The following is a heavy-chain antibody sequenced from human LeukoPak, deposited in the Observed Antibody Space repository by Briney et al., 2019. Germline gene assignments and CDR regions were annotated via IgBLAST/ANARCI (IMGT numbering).Heavy chain of an antibody. CDR3: AKDFASRFDP. D-gene: IGHD3-3*01. V-gene: IGHV6-1*01. CDR1: GDSVSSNNAA. CDR2: TYYRSRWYN. Sequence: SQTLSLTCAISGDSVSSNNAAWNWIRQSPSRGLEWLGRTYYRSRWYNDYALSVRGQITINPDTSKNQFSLHLNSVTPEDTAVYYCAKDFASRFDPWGQGTLVTVSS. J-gene: IGHJ5*02.